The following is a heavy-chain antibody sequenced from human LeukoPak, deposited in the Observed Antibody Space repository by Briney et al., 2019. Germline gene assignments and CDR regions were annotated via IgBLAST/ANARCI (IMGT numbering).Heavy chain of an antibody. V-gene: IGHV4-34*01. CDR3: ARARTVLLWFWESEGSYYFDS. CDR2: INHSGST. Sequence: SETLSLTCAVYGGSFSGYYWSWIRQPPGKGLQWIGEINHSGSTNYNPSLKSRVTISVDTSKNQFSLKLSSVTAADTAVYYCARARTVLLWFWESEGSYYFDSWGQGTLVTVSS. D-gene: IGHD3-10*01. J-gene: IGHJ4*02. CDR1: GGSFSGYY.